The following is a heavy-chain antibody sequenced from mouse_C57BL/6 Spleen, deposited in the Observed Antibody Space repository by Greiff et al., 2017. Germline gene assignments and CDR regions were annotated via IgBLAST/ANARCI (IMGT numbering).Heavy chain of an antibody. CDR3: AISYGSSYPSYWYFDV. J-gene: IGHJ1*03. CDR2: INPSNGGT. Sequence: VQLQQPGTELVKPGASVKLSCKASGYTFTSYWMHWVKQRPGQGLEWIGNINPSNGGTNYNETFKSKATLTVDKSYSTAYMQLSCLSSDDSAVYYCAISYGSSYPSYWYFDVWGTGTTVTVSS. V-gene: IGHV1-53*01. D-gene: IGHD1-1*01. CDR1: GYTFTSYW.